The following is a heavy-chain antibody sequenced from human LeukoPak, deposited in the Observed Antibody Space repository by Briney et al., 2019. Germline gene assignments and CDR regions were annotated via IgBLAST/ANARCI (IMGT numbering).Heavy chain of an antibody. Sequence: GGSLRLSCEGSGFTFSNYWMGWVRQAPGKGLQWVANIKTDGSEKYYVDSVKGRFTISRDNAKNSLYLQMNSLRAEDTAVYYCASSSDYDSSGPKTWGQGTLVTVSS. D-gene: IGHD3-22*01. J-gene: IGHJ5*02. CDR3: ASSSDYDSSGPKT. V-gene: IGHV3-7*01. CDR1: GFTFSNYW. CDR2: IKTDGSEK.